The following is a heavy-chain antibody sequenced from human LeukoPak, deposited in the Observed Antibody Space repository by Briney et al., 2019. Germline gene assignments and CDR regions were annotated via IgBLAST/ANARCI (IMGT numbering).Heavy chain of an antibody. CDR2: ITPNADRT. V-gene: IGHV3-23*01. CDR1: GFTFGSYV. Sequence: GGSLRLSCAASGFTFGSYVMSWVRQAPGKGLEWVSFITPNADRTSYADSVEGRFTISRDNPRNTLYMQMNSLGDEDTALYYCAIMHGYYDGSGYWVQWGQGTLVTVSS. CDR3: AIMHGYYDGSGYWVQ. D-gene: IGHD3-22*01. J-gene: IGHJ1*01.